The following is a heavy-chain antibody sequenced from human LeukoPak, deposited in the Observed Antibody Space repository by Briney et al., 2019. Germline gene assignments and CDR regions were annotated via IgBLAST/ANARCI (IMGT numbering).Heavy chain of an antibody. CDR1: GYTFTSYD. CDR3: ARGPPNWGYDY. J-gene: IGHJ4*02. V-gene: IGHV1-8*01. CDR2: MSPNSGDT. Sequence: ASVEVSCKASGYTFTSYDFNWVRQATGQRPEWMGWMSPNSGDTGYAQKFQDRVTMTRNTSISTAYMDLSSLRSDDTAVYYCARGPPNWGYDYWGPGTLVTVSS. D-gene: IGHD7-27*01.